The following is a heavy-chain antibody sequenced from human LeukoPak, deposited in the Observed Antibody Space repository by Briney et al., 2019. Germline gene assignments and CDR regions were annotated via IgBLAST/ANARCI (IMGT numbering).Heavy chain of an antibody. Sequence: PSETLSLTCAVYGGSFSGYYWSWIRQPPGKGLEWIGEINHSGSTNFNPSHKSRVTISVDTSKNQFSLKLSSVTAADTAVYYCARGRIQLWSTTGYYFDYWGQGTLVTVSS. V-gene: IGHV4-34*01. CDR2: INHSGST. J-gene: IGHJ4*02. CDR1: GGSFSGYY. CDR3: ARGRIQLWSTTGYYFDY. D-gene: IGHD5-18*01.